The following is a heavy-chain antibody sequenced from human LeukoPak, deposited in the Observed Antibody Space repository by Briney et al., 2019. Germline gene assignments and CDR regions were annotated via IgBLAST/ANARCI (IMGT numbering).Heavy chain of an antibody. CDR3: AHSSNYYESGAHPPYHLDY. J-gene: IGHJ4*02. CDR2: IYWDDDK. V-gene: IGHV2-5*05. Sequence: SGPTLVNPTATLTLTCTLSGVSLTTGVAVGWIRHPPGESLQWLALIYWDDDKRYGPSLESRLTITTDTSKNRVVLTMTNMDPVDTATYYCAHSSNYYESGAHPPYHLDYWGQGILVTVSS. D-gene: IGHD3-22*01. CDR1: GVSLTTGVA.